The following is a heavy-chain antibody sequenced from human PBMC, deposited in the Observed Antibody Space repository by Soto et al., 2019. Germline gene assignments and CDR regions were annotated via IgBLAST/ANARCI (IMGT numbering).Heavy chain of an antibody. D-gene: IGHD3-22*01. Sequence: ASVKVSCKASGYTFTGYYMHWVRQAPGQGLEWMGWINPNSGGTNYAQKFQGWVTMTRDTSISTAYMELSRLRSDDTAVYYCARDRYYDGSGSTNWFDPWGQGTLVTVSS. J-gene: IGHJ5*02. CDR2: INPNSGGT. CDR3: ARDRYYDGSGSTNWFDP. CDR1: GYTFTGYY. V-gene: IGHV1-2*04.